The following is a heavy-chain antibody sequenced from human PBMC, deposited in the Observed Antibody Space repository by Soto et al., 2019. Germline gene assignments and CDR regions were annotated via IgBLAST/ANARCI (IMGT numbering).Heavy chain of an antibody. CDR3: ATHNWDLDP. CDR1: GGSIRSTTYY. CDR2: IYYSGST. Sequence: QLQLQESGPGLVKPSETLSLTCTVSGGSIRSTTYYWGWIRQPPGKGLEWIASIYYSGSTYYNPSPNGRVNISVHMSMYQFSLKLSSVTAADTAVYYCATHNWDLDPWGQGTLVTVSS. J-gene: IGHJ1*01. D-gene: IGHD1-7*01. V-gene: IGHV4-39*01.